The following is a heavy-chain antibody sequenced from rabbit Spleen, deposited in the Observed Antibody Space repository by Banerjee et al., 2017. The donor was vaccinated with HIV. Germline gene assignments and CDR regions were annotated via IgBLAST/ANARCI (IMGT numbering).Heavy chain of an antibody. CDR1: GFSFSSSDY. Sequence: QEQLEESGEDLVKPEGSLTLTCTASGFSFSSSDYMCWVRQAPGKGLEWISCIVGSSSGFTYSATWAKGRFTCSKTSSTTVTLQMTSLTAADTATYFCARDTGTSFSTYGMDLWGPGTLVTVS. V-gene: IGHV1S45*01. CDR2: IVGSSSGFT. D-gene: IGHD7-1*01. CDR3: ARDTGTSFSTYGMDL. J-gene: IGHJ6*01.